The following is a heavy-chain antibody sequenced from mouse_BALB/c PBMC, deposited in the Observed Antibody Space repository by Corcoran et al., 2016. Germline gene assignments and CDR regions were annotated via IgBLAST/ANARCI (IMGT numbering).Heavy chain of an antibody. Sequence: QVTLKESGPGILQPFQTLSLTCSFSGFSLSTSGMGVSWIRQPSGKGLEWLAHIYWDDDKRYNPSLKSRLTISKDTSSNQVFLKITSVDTADTATYYCARRANGSSYDYAMDYGGQGTSVTVSS. D-gene: IGHD1-1*01. CDR2: IYWDDDK. CDR1: GFSLSTSGMG. CDR3: ARRANGSSYDYAMDY. V-gene: IGHV8-12*01. J-gene: IGHJ4*01.